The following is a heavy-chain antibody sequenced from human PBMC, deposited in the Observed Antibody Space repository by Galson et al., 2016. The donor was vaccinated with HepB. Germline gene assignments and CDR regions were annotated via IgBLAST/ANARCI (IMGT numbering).Heavy chain of an antibody. Sequence: SVKVSCKASDYSFTTYDISWVRQAPGQGLEWMGWISAFNGNIDFPQKFQGRFTLTTDTSTSTAYMELRSLRSDDTAVYYCARLNGEAPRGSYNYYYGMDVWGQGTTVIVSS. D-gene: IGHD3-10*01. CDR1: DYSFTTYD. V-gene: IGHV1-18*01. J-gene: IGHJ6*02. CDR3: ARLNGEAPRGSYNYYYGMDV. CDR2: ISAFNGNI.